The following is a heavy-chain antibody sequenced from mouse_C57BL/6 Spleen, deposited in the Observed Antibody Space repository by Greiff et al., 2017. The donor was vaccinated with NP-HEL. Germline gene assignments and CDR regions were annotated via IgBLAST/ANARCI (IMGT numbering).Heavy chain of an antibody. CDR3: ARHPPEERRDYYAMDY. V-gene: IGHV5-6*02. J-gene: IGHJ4*01. CDR2: ISSGGSYT. Sequence: DVMLVESGGDLVKPGGSLKLSCAASGFTFSSYGMSWVRQTPDKRLEWVATISSGGSYTYYPASVKGRFTISRDNAKNTLYLQMSSLKSEDTAMYYCARHPPEERRDYYAMDYWGQGTSVTVSS. CDR1: GFTFSSYG.